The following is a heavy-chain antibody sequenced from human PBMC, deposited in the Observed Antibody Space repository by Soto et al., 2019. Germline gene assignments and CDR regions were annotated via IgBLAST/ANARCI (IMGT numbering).Heavy chain of an antibody. Sequence: GGSLRLSCKASGFMFNNSAMTWVRQSPGQGLQWVASVSDNGGSRGGTYYADSVKGRFTISRDNSKNTLYLQLDSLTGADTAVYYCARAKAVVIAALDIWGQGTMVTVSS. J-gene: IGHJ3*02. CDR3: ARAKAVVIAALDI. D-gene: IGHD2-21*01. V-gene: IGHV3-23*01. CDR1: GFMFNNSA. CDR2: VSDNGGSRGGT.